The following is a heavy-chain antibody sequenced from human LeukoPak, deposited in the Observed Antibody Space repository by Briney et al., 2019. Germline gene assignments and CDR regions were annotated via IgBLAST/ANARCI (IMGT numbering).Heavy chain of an antibody. CDR3: ARVGSDWNDVRYNWFDP. CDR2: IFQSGST. V-gene: IGHV4-30-2*01. CDR1: GGSISSGDYS. J-gene: IGHJ5*02. Sequence: SETLSLTCAVSGGSISSGDYSWSWIRQPPGKGLEWIGYIFQSGSTYYNPSLKSRVTISVDRSKNQFSLKLSSVTAADTAVYYCARVGSDWNDVRYNWFDPWGQGTLVTVSS. D-gene: IGHD1-1*01.